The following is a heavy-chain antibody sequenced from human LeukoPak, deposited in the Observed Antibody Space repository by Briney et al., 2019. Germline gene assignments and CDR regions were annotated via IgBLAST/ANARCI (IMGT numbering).Heavy chain of an antibody. Sequence: GASVEVSCKTSGYTFTNHFMHWVRQAPGQGLEWMGIINPSSGRTNSAQKFRGRVTLTRDTSTSTVYLDLSNLRSDDTAVYYCVRSLWGSAGASDIWGQGTMVSVSS. D-gene: IGHD7-27*01. CDR1: GYTFTNHF. V-gene: IGHV1-46*01. CDR2: INPSSGRT. J-gene: IGHJ3*02. CDR3: VRSLWGSAGASDI.